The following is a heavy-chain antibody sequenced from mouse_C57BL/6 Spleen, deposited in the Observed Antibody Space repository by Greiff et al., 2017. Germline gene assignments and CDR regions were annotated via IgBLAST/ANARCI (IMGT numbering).Heavy chain of an antibody. D-gene: IGHD1-1*01. CDR1: GYTFTGYW. J-gene: IGHJ3*01. Sequence: QVQLQQSGAELMKPGASVKLSCKATGYTFTGYWIEWVKQRPGHGLEWIGEILPGSGSTNYNKKFKGKATFTADTSSNTAYMQLSSLTTEDSAIYYCANYYGSSYVRFAYWGQGTLVTVSA. V-gene: IGHV1-9*01. CDR3: ANYYGSSYVRFAY. CDR2: ILPGSGST.